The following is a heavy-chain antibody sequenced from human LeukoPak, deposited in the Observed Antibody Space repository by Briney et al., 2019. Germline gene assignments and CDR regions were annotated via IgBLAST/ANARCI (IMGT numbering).Heavy chain of an antibody. Sequence: GASVKVPCKVSGYTLTELSMHWVRQAPGKGLEWMGGFDPEDGETIYAQKFQGRVTMTEDTSTDTAYMELSSLRSEDTAVYYCATRGCSGGSCYSYFDYWGQGTLVTVSS. V-gene: IGHV1-24*01. J-gene: IGHJ4*02. CDR2: FDPEDGET. D-gene: IGHD2-15*01. CDR3: ATRGCSGGSCYSYFDY. CDR1: GYTLTELS.